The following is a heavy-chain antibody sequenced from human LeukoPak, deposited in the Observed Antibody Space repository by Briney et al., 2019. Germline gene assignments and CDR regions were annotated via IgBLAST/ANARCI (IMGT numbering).Heavy chain of an antibody. J-gene: IGHJ4*02. CDR3: ARERIAAAGTPFDY. D-gene: IGHD6-13*01. V-gene: IGHV3-11*06. CDR1: GFTFSDYY. Sequence: GGSLRLSCAASGFTFSDYYMSWIRKAPGKGLEWVSYISSSSSYTNYADPVKGRFTISRDNAKNSLYLQMNSLRAEDTAVYYCARERIAAAGTPFDYWGQGTLVTVSS. CDR2: ISSSSSYT.